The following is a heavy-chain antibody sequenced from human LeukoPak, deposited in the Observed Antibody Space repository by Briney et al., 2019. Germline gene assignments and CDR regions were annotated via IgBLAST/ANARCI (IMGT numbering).Heavy chain of an antibody. Sequence: GGSLRLSCAASGFSFSAYWMTWVRQAPGTGLEWVANINPAGSETYYVDPVKGRFSISRDNAKNLVYLQMNSLRAEDTAVYHCARFGYVAAVDAWGQGTPVTVSS. CDR2: INPAGSET. J-gene: IGHJ4*02. CDR1: GFSFSAYW. V-gene: IGHV3-7*01. CDR3: ARFGYVAAVDA. D-gene: IGHD2-15*01.